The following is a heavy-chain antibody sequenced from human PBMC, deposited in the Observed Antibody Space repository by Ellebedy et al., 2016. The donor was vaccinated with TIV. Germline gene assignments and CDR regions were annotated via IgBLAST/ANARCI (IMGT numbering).Heavy chain of an antibody. D-gene: IGHD2-2*01. V-gene: IGHV3-23*01. Sequence: PGGSLRLSCAASGLTFSSHAMSWVRQAPGKGLEWVSSITESGGNTYYADSVKGRFTISRDNSKDTLFLQMNSLRAEDTAVFYCARAGGRHSTGSGFYWGQGTRVTVST. CDR3: ARAGGRHSTGSGFY. J-gene: IGHJ4*02. CDR1: GLTFSSHA. CDR2: ITESGGNT.